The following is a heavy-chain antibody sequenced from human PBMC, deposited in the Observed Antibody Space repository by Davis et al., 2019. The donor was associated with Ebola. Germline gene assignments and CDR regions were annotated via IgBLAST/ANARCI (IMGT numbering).Heavy chain of an antibody. D-gene: IGHD6-13*01. Sequence: SGPTLVKPTETLTLTCTVSGFSLSNARMGVSWIRQPPGKALEWLAHIFSNDEKSYSTSLKSRLTISKDTSKSQVVLTMTNMDPVDTATYYCARILPGSWLNNWFDPWGQGTLVTVSS. J-gene: IGHJ5*02. CDR1: GFSLSNARMG. CDR2: IFSNDEK. V-gene: IGHV2-26*01. CDR3: ARILPGSWLNNWFDP.